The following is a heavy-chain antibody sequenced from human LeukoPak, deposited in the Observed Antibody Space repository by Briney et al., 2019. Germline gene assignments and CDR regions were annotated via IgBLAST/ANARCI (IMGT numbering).Heavy chain of an antibody. CDR2: INPNSGGT. Sequence: ASVKVSCKASGYTFTGYYMHWVRQAPGQGLEWMGWINPNSGGTNYAQKLQGRVTMTTDTSTSTAYMELRSLRSDDTAVYYCARESAVNSGWYPNAFDIWGQGTMVTVSS. V-gene: IGHV1-2*02. J-gene: IGHJ3*02. CDR3: ARESAVNSGWYPNAFDI. D-gene: IGHD6-19*01. CDR1: GYTFTGYY.